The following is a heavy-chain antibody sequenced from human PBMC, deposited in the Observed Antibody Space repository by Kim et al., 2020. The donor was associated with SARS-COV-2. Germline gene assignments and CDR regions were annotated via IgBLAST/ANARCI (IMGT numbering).Heavy chain of an antibody. Sequence: GGSLRLSCAASGFTFSSYSMNWVRQAPGKGLEWVSSISSSSSYIYYADSVKGRFTISRDNAKNSLYLQMNSLRAEDTAVYYCARDDGGYDSFINYYYYGMDVWGQGTTVTVSS. CDR1: GFTFSSYS. J-gene: IGHJ6*02. D-gene: IGHD5-12*01. CDR2: ISSSSSYI. CDR3: ARDDGGYDSFINYYYYGMDV. V-gene: IGHV3-21*01.